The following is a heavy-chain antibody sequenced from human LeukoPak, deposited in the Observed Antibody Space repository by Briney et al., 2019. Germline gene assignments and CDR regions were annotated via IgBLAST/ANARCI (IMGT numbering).Heavy chain of an antibody. CDR3: ARDQRRPKLLWFGSHPYYYYGMDV. J-gene: IGHJ6*02. D-gene: IGHD3-10*01. CDR1: GITLSNYG. V-gene: IGHV3-11*01. CDR2: ISSSGSTI. Sequence: PGGSLRLSCAVSGITLSNYGMSWVRQAPGKGLEWVSYISSSGSTIYYADSVKGRFTISRHNAKNSLYLQMNSLRAEDTAVYYCARDQRRPKLLWFGSHPYYYYGMDVWGQGTTVTVSS.